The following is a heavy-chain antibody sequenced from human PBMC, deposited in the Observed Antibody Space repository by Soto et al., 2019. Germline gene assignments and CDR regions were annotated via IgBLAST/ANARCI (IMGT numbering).Heavy chain of an antibody. Sequence: QITLKESGPTLVKPTRTLTLTCTFSGFSLSTSGVGVGWIRQPPGKALEWLALIYWDDDKRYSPSLTSRLTITKDTSKNQVVLTMTNMDPVDTATYYCAHVLVVVANYGMDVWGQGTTVTVSS. CDR3: AHVLVVVANYGMDV. J-gene: IGHJ6*02. V-gene: IGHV2-5*02. D-gene: IGHD2-15*01. CDR1: GFSLSTSGVG. CDR2: IYWDDDK.